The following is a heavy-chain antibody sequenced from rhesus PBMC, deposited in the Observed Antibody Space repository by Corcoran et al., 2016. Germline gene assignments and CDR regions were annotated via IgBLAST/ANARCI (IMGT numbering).Heavy chain of an antibody. V-gene: IGHV4-80*01. D-gene: IGHD6S26*01. J-gene: IGHJ4*01. CDR2: INGNSGST. Sequence: QVQLQESGPGLVKPSETLSLTCAVSGGSFSSYWWSWIRQPPGKGLEWIGEINGNSGSTNHNPSLKRLVTISKNASKNQFSLKLSSVTAADTAVYYCARSSGWSQSWDYWGQGVLVTVSS. CDR3: ARSSGWSQSWDY. CDR1: GGSFSSYW.